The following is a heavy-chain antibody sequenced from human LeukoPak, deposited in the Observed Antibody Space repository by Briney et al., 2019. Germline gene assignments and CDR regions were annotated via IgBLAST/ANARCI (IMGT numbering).Heavy chain of an antibody. Sequence: SETLSLTCTVSGGSISYYYWSWIRQPPGKGLEWIGYIYYSGNTNYNPSLKSRVTISVDMSENQFSLKLSSVTAADTAVYYCARRDSSGYYYFWGQGTLVTVSS. CDR3: ARRDSSGYYYF. CDR1: GGSISYYY. V-gene: IGHV4-59*08. CDR2: IYYSGNT. D-gene: IGHD3-22*01. J-gene: IGHJ4*02.